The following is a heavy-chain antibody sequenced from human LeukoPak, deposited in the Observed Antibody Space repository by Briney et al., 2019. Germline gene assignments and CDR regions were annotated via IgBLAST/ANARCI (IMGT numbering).Heavy chain of an antibody. CDR2: IYHSGST. V-gene: IGHV4-30-2*01. CDR1: GGSISSGGYS. J-gene: IGHJ4*02. D-gene: IGHD3-10*01. Sequence: PSQTLSLTCAVSGGSISSGGYSWSWIRQPPGKGLEWIGYIYHSGSTYYNPSLKSRVTISVDRSKNQFSLKLSSVTAADTAVYYCARELGGSGLDYWGQGTLVTVSS. CDR3: ARELGGSGLDY.